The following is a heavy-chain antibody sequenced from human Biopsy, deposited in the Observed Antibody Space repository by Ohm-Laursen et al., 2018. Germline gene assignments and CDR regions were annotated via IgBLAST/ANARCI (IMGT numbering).Heavy chain of an antibody. CDR1: GYTFTTYY. CDR2: INPNNDNT. D-gene: IGHD3-22*01. Sequence: ASVKVSCKSSGYTFTTYYLHWVRQAPGQGLEWMGRINPNNDNTVYAQRFQGRVTMTKDTSTSTVYMDLNSLTFDDSAVYYCARGPRGLVAITATAYYFDLWGQGSLVTVSS. J-gene: IGHJ4*02. CDR3: ARGPRGLVAITATAYYFDL. V-gene: IGHV1-46*01.